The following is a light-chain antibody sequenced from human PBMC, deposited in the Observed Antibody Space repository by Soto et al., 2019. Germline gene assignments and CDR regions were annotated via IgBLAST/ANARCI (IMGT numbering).Light chain of an antibody. CDR2: DAS. J-gene: IGKJ3*01. CDR1: QSVSSY. Sequence: EIVLTQSPATLSLSPGGRATLSCRASQSVSSYLAWYQQKPGQAPRLLIYDASNRATGIPARFSGSGSGTDFTLTISSLEPEDFAVYYCQQRSNWGFTFGPGTKVDIK. V-gene: IGKV3-11*01. CDR3: QQRSNWGFT.